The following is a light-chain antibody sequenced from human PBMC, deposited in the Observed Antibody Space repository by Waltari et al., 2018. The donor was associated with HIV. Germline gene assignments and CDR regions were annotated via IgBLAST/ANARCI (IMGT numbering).Light chain of an antibody. V-gene: IGKV3-11*01. Sequence: EIVLTQSPATLSLSPGERATLPCRTSQSISSYLAWYQQTTGQAPRLLIYDASNRATGIPARFSGSGSGTDFTLTISSLEPEDFAVYHCQHRSNWPLTFGGGTKVEIK. J-gene: IGKJ4*01. CDR2: DAS. CDR1: QSISSY. CDR3: QHRSNWPLT.